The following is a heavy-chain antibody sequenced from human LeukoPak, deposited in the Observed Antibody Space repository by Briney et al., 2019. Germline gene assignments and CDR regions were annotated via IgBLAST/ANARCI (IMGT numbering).Heavy chain of an antibody. D-gene: IGHD6-6*01. V-gene: IGHV1-2*02. CDR1: GYTFTGYY. CDR2: ISPNSGGP. Sequence: ASVKVSCKASGYTFTGYYMHWVRHAPGHGLERMGWISPNSGGPNYAQKFQGRVTMTRDTSISTAYMELSRLRSDDTAVYYCARSNIAVRRGDNWFDPWGQGTLVTVSS. J-gene: IGHJ5*02. CDR3: ARSNIAVRRGDNWFDP.